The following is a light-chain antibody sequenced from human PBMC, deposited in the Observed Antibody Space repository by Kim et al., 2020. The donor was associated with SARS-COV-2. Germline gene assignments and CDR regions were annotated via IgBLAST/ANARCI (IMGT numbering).Light chain of an antibody. Sequence: SVGDRVAINCRASQSIGTALDWYQQKPGKGPKLLISGASTLQSGVPSRFSGGGSGTDFTLNISSLQPEDFATYYCQQRYSMFRLTFGGGTKVDIK. CDR3: QQRYSMFRLT. CDR2: GAS. V-gene: IGKV1-39*01. CDR1: QSIGTA. J-gene: IGKJ4*01.